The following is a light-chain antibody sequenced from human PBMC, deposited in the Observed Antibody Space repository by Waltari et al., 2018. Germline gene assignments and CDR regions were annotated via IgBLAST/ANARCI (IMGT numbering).Light chain of an antibody. Sequence: DIVMTQSPLSLPVTPGEPASISRRSSQSLLNSNGNNYLDWYLQRPGQSPQLLIYLGSNRASGVPDRFSGSGSGTDFTLKISRVEAEDVGVYYCMQAAQTPLTFGQGTKVEIK. CDR3: MQAAQTPLT. CDR2: LGS. V-gene: IGKV2-28*01. J-gene: IGKJ1*01. CDR1: QSLLNSNGNNY.